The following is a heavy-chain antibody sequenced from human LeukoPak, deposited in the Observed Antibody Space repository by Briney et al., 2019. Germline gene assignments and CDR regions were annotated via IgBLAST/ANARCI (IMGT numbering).Heavy chain of an antibody. D-gene: IGHD5-12*01. CDR2: ISWNSGSI. Sequence: PGGSLRLSCAASGFTFDDYAMHWVRQAPGKGLEWVSGISWNSGSIGYADSVKGRFTISRDNAKNSLYLQMNSLRAEDTALYYCAKAKGAAYSGYAFDYWGQGTLVTVSS. V-gene: IGHV3-9*01. CDR1: GFTFDDYA. J-gene: IGHJ4*02. CDR3: AKAKGAAYSGYAFDY.